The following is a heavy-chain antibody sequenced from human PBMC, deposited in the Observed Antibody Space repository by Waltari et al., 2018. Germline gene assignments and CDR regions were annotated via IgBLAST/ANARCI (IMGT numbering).Heavy chain of an antibody. V-gene: IGHV1-69-2*01. Sequence: EVQLVQSGAEVKKPGATVKISCKASGYTFTDYYMHWVHTAPGKGLEWMGRVDPEDGETIYAEKFQGRVTITADTSTDTAYMELSSLRSEDTAVYYCATVRRITIFGVPPRSYMDVWGKGTTVTVSS. CDR1: GYTFTDYY. CDR2: VDPEDGET. D-gene: IGHD3-3*01. J-gene: IGHJ6*03. CDR3: ATVRRITIFGVPPRSYMDV.